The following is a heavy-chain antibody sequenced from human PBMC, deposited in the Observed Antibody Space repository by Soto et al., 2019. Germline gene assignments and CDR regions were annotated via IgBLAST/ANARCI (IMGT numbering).Heavy chain of an antibody. CDR1: GCSISSYY. D-gene: IGHD1-26*01. Sequence: SETLSLTCTVSGCSISSYYWSWIRQPPGKGLEWIGYIYYSGSTNYNPSLKSRVTISVDTSKNQFSLKLSSVTAADTAVYYCARLLRGRYYFDYWGQGTLVTVSS. CDR2: IYYSGST. CDR3: ARLLRGRYYFDY. J-gene: IGHJ4*02. V-gene: IGHV4-59*08.